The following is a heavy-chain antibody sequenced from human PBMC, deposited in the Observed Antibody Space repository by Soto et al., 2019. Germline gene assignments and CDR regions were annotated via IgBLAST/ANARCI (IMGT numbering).Heavy chain of an antibody. CDR1: GGSISSYY. Sequence: SETLSLTCTVSGGSISSYYWSWIRQPPGKGLEWIGYIYYSGSTNYNPSLKSRVTISVDTSKNQFSLKLSSVTAADTAVYYCARGRVAGKPNWDYWGQGTLVTVSS. D-gene: IGHD6-19*01. J-gene: IGHJ4*02. V-gene: IGHV4-59*01. CDR3: ARGRVAGKPNWDY. CDR2: IYYSGST.